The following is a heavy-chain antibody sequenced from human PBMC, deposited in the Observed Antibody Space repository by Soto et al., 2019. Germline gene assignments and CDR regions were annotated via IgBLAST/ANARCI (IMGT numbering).Heavy chain of an antibody. CDR2: SSAYNGNT. V-gene: IGHV1-18*01. J-gene: IGHJ4*02. D-gene: IGHD3-9*01. Sequence: ASVKVSCKASGYTFTSYGISWVRQAPGQGLEWMGWSSAYNGNTNYAQKRQGRVTMTTDTSTSTAYMELRSLRSDDTAVYYCARGGGRYFDSYYFDYWGQGTLLTVSS. CDR1: GYTFTSYG. CDR3: ARGGGRYFDSYYFDY.